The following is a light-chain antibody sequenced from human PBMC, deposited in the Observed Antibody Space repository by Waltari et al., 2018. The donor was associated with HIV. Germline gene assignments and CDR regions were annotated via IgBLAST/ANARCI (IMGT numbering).Light chain of an antibody. CDR1: ELRDKF. Sequence: SYELTQPPSVSVSPGQTASISCSGDELRDKFVCWYQQKPGQSPVLVIYQDTKRPSGIPERSSGSNSANTATLTIIGTQAMDEADYYCHAWDSSTVVFGGGTKLTVL. J-gene: IGLJ2*01. CDR2: QDT. CDR3: HAWDSSTVV. V-gene: IGLV3-1*01.